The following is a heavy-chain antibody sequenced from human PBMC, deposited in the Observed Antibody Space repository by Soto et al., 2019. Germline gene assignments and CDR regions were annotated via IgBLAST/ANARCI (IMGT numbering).Heavy chain of an antibody. CDR2: IYYSGST. Sequence: SETLSLTCTVSGGSISSYYWSWIRQPPGKGLEWIGYIYYSGSTNYNPSLKSRVTISVDTSKNQFSLKLSSVTAADTAVYYCASGGLRGSYSYFDYWGQGTLVTVSS. V-gene: IGHV4-59*01. CDR3: ASGGLRGSYSYFDY. D-gene: IGHD3-10*01. J-gene: IGHJ4*02. CDR1: GGSISSYY.